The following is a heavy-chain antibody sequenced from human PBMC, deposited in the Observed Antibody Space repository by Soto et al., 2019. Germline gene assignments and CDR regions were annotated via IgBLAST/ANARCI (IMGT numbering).Heavy chain of an antibody. V-gene: IGHV3-30-3*01. CDR2: ISYDGSNK. CDR1: GFTFSSYA. CDR3: ARDKSSSSVGYFDY. D-gene: IGHD6-6*01. J-gene: IGHJ4*02. Sequence: PGGSLRLSCAASGFTFSSYAMHWVRQAPGKGLEWVAVISYDGSNKYYADSVKGRFTISRDNSKNTLYLQMNSLRAEDTAVYYCARDKSSSSVGYFDYWGQGTLVTVSS.